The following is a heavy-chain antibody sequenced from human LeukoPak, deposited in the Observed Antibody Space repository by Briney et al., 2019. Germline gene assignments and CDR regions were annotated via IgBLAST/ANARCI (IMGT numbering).Heavy chain of an antibody. Sequence: ASVKVSCKASGYTFTSYGITWVRQAPGQGLEWMGGIIPIFGKTNYAQKFQGRVTITADESTSTAYLEVNSLTSADTAMYYCARDYDSSGPQKNFFDFWGQGTLVTVSS. CDR2: IIPIFGKT. V-gene: IGHV1-69*13. CDR3: ARDYDSSGPQKNFFDF. D-gene: IGHD3-22*01. J-gene: IGHJ4*02. CDR1: GYTFTSYG.